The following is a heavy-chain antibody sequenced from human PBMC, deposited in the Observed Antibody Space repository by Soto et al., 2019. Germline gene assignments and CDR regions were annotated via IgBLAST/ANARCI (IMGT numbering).Heavy chain of an antibody. D-gene: IGHD3-9*01. J-gene: IGHJ4*02. CDR3: ARDLTTYYDILTGYFDY. CDR1: GFTFSSYA. Sequence: PVGSLRLSCAASGFTFSSYAMHWVRQAPGKGLEWVAVISYDGSNKYYADSVKGRFTISRDNSKNTLYLQMNSLRAEDTAVYYCARDLTTYYDILTGYFDYWGQGTLVTVSS. CDR2: ISYDGSNK. V-gene: IGHV3-30-3*01.